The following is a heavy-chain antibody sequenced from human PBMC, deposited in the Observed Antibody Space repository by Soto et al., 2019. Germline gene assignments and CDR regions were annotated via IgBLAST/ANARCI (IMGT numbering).Heavy chain of an antibody. J-gene: IGHJ6*02. V-gene: IGHV1-46*02. CDR1: GFIFNNYY. D-gene: IGHD3-3*01. CDR3: ASFTSMGMDV. Sequence: AASVKVSCKASGFIFNNYYMHWVRQAPGQGLEWMGIINPSGSRTSCAQKFQGRVTITADKSTSTAYMELSSLRSEDTAVYYCASFTSMGMDVWGQGTTVTVSS. CDR2: INPSGSRT.